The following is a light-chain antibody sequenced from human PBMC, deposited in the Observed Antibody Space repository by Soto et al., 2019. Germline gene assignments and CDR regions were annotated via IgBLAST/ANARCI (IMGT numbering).Light chain of an antibody. CDR3: HQYGSSPPT. J-gene: IGKJ1*01. Sequence: EIVLTQSPGTLSLSPGERATLSCRASQSVRGNYLAWYQQKPGQAPRLLMSGASNRATGIPDGFTGSGSGTDFTLTISRLEPEYFAVYYCHQYGSSPPTFGQGTKVEIK. V-gene: IGKV3-20*01. CDR2: GAS. CDR1: QSVRGNY.